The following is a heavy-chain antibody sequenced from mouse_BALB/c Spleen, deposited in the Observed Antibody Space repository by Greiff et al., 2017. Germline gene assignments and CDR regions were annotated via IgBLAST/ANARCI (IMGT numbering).Heavy chain of an antibody. CDR2: IYPGDGDT. Sequence: VQLQQSGPELVKPGASVKISCKASGYAFSSSWMNWVKQRPGQGLEWIGRIYPGDGDTNYNGKFKGKATLTADKSSSTAYMQLSSLTSVDSAVYFCARSRDYFDYWGQGTTLTVSS. V-gene: IGHV1-82*01. CDR3: ARSRDYFDY. J-gene: IGHJ2*01. CDR1: GYAFSSSW.